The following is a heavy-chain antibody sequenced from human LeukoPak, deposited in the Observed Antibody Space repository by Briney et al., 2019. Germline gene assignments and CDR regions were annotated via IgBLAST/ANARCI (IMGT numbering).Heavy chain of an antibody. V-gene: IGHV4-34*01. CDR1: GGSFSGYY. J-gene: IGHJ2*01. D-gene: IGHD3-10*01. CDR2: INHSGST. CDR3: ARGQGQLWFGELVWYFDL. Sequence: SETPSLTCAVYGGSFSGYYWSWIRQPPGKGLEWIGEINHSGSTNYNPSLKSRVTISVDTSKNQFSLKLSSVTAADTAVYYCARGQGQLWFGELVWYFDLWGRGTLVTVSS.